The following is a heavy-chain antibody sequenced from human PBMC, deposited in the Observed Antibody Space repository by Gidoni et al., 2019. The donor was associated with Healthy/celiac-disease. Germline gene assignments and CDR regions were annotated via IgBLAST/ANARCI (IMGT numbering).Heavy chain of an antibody. J-gene: IGHJ4*02. Sequence: EVQLLESGGGLVQPGGSLRLSCAASGFPFSSHARSGVRQAPGTGLEWVSAISGSGGSTYYADSVKGRFTISRDNSKNTLYLQMNSLRAEDTAVYYCAKVRRQGEMSIAAAGTDYWGQGTLVTVSS. CDR3: AKVRRQGEMSIAAAGTDY. D-gene: IGHD6-13*01. CDR1: GFPFSSHA. V-gene: IGHV3-23*01. CDR2: ISGSGGST.